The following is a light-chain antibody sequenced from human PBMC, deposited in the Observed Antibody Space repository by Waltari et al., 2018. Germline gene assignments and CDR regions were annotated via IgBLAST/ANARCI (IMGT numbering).Light chain of an antibody. Sequence: QLVLTQSPSASASLGASVKLTCTLSSGHSSDVIAWHQQQPEKGPRYLMKVNSDGSHIKGDDIPERFAGSSSGAERYLSISSLQSEDEADYYCQTGGHGTWVFGGGTRLTVL. V-gene: IGLV4-69*01. CDR2: VNSDGSH. CDR1: SGHSSDV. CDR3: QTGGHGTWV. J-gene: IGLJ3*02.